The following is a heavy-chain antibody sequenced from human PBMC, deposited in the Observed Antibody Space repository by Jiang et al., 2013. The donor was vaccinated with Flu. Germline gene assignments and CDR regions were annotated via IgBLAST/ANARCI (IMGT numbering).Heavy chain of an antibody. Sequence: GSGLVKPSETLSLTCTVSGGSISSSSYYWGWIRQPPGKGLEWIGSIYYSGSTYYNPSLKSRVTISVDTSKNQFSLKLSSVTAADTAVYYCARTYFGSGSYYNRYFDYWGQGTLVTVSS. CDR1: GGSISSSSYY. CDR3: ARTYFGSGSYYNRYFDY. J-gene: IGHJ4*02. V-gene: IGHV4-39*07. D-gene: IGHD3-10*01. CDR2: IYYSGST.